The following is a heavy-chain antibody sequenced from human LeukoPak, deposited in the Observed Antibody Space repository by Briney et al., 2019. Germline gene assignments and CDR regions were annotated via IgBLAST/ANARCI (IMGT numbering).Heavy chain of an antibody. J-gene: IGHJ6*03. V-gene: IGHV1-69*01. Sequence: SVKVSCKASGGTFSSYAISWVRQAPGQGLERMGGIIPIFGTANYAQKFQGRVTITADESTSTAYMELSSLRSEDTAVYYCARIPRGYSGYDVNYYMDVWGKGTTVTVSS. CDR2: IIPIFGTA. CDR3: ARIPRGYSGYDVNYYMDV. CDR1: GGTFSSYA. D-gene: IGHD5-12*01.